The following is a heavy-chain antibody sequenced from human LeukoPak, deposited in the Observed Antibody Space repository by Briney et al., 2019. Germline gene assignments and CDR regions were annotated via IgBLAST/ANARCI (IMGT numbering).Heavy chain of an antibody. CDR2: IYYSGST. V-gene: IGHV4-39*01. Sequence: SETLSLTCTVSGGSISSSSYYWGWVRQPPGKGLEWIGSIYYSGSTYYNPSLKSRVTISVDTSKNQFSLKLSSVTAADTAVYYCARQKKYYYDSRGTGWFDPWGQGTLVTVSS. J-gene: IGHJ5*02. D-gene: IGHD3-22*01. CDR1: GGSISSSSYY. CDR3: ARQKKYYYDSRGTGWFDP.